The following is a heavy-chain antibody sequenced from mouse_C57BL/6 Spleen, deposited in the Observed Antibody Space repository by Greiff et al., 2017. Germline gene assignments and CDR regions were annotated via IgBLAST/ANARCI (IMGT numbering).Heavy chain of an antibody. Sequence: QVQLQQPGAELVKPGASVTMSCKASGYTFTSYWITWVKQRPGQGLEWIGDIYPGSGSTNYNEKFKSKATLTVDPSSSTAYMQLSSLTSEDSAVYYCARGGGSSYEYYAMDYWGQGTSVTVSS. CDR2: IYPGSGST. D-gene: IGHD1-1*01. V-gene: IGHV1-55*01. CDR3: ARGGGSSYEYYAMDY. CDR1: GYTFTSYW. J-gene: IGHJ4*01.